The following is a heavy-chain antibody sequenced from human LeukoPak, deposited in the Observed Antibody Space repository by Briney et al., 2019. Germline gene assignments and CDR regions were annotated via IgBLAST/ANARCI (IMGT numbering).Heavy chain of an antibody. CDR3: ARGTGTSSGYYYDQLFVFDY. D-gene: IGHD3-22*01. CDR2: IYHSGST. Sequence: SQTLSLTCAVSGGSISSGGYSWSWIRQPPGKGLEWIGYIYHSGSTYYNPSLKSRVTISVDRSKNQFSLKLSSVTAADTAVYYCARGTGTSSGYYYDQLFVFDYWGQGTLVTVSS. V-gene: IGHV4-30-2*01. CDR1: GGSISSGGYS. J-gene: IGHJ4*02.